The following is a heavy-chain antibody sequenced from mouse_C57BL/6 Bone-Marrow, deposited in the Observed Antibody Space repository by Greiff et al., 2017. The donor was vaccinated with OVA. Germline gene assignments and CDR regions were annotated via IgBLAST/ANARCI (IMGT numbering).Heavy chain of an antibody. CDR1: GFTFSSYG. CDR3: ARPDYYGSSYPWFAY. CDR2: ISSGGSYT. Sequence: DVMLVESGGDLVKPGGSLKLSCAASGFTFSSYGMSWVRQTPDKRLEWVATISSGGSYTYYPDSVKGRFTISRANAKNTLYLQMSSLKSEDTAMYYCARPDYYGSSYPWFAYWGQGTLVTVSA. J-gene: IGHJ3*01. V-gene: IGHV5-6*02. D-gene: IGHD1-1*01.